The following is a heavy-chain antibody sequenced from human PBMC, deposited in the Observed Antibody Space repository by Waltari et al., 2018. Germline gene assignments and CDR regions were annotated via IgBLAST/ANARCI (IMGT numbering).Heavy chain of an antibody. Sequence: EVQLVESGGGLVKPGGSLRLSCAASGFTFSSYSMNWVRQAPGKGLEWVSSITSSSSYIYYSDAVKGRFTVSRDNAKNSLYLQMNSLRAEDTALYYCARAYLMAASGSYGYWGQGTLVTVSS. V-gene: IGHV3-21*01. J-gene: IGHJ4*02. CDR3: ARAYLMAASGSYGY. CDR1: GFTFSSYS. CDR2: ITSSSSYI. D-gene: IGHD3-10*01.